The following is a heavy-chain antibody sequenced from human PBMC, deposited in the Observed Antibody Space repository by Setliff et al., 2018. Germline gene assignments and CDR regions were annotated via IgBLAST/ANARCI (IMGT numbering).Heavy chain of an antibody. CDR3: ARGSLSGTTYPSDY. CDR1: GFTFNSYS. CDR2: ISSNSNYI. V-gene: IGHV3-21*01. Sequence: GGSLRLSCAASGFTFNSYSINWVRQAPGKGLEWVSSISSNSNYIYTADSLKGRLTVSRDNAKNSLYLQLDSLTADDTAVYYCARGSLSGTTYPSDYWGQGTLVTVSS. D-gene: IGHD1-7*01. J-gene: IGHJ4*02.